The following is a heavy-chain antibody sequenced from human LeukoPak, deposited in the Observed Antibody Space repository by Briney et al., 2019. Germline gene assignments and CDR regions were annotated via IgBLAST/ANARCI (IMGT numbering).Heavy chain of an antibody. J-gene: IGHJ3*02. CDR1: GFTFSSYA. CDR3: ARGSMGRDAFDI. D-gene: IGHD2/OR15-2a*01. CDR2: IWSDGSNK. Sequence: PGGSLRLSCAASGFTFSSYAMHWVRQAPGKGLEWVALIWSDGSNKYYADSVKGRFTISRDDSKNTLYVQMNSLRAEDTAMYYCARGSMGRDAFDIWGQGTMVTVSS. V-gene: IGHV3-33*08.